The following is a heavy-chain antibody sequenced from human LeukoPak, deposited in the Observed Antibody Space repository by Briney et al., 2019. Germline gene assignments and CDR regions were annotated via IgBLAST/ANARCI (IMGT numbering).Heavy chain of an antibody. D-gene: IGHD1-26*01. CDR2: IYYSGST. V-gene: IGHV4-31*11. CDR3: ARSGSYGGHFDY. Sequence: SETLSLTCAVSGGSISIGGYYWSWIRQHPGKSLELIGYIYYSGSTYYNPSLKSRVTISVDTSKNQFSLKLSSVTAAETAVYYCARSGSYGGHFDYRGQGTLVTVSS. J-gene: IGHJ4*02. CDR1: GGSISIGGYY.